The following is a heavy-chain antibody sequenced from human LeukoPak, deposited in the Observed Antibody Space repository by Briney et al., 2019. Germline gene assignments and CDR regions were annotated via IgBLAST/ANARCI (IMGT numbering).Heavy chain of an antibody. Sequence: GGSLRLSCAASGFTFSSYAMTWVRQAPGKGLEWVSAISGSGDSTYNADSVKGLFTISRDNSKNTLYLQMNRLRAEDTAVYYCAKDPYSSGPYNWFDPWGQGTLVTVSS. CDR1: GFTFSSYA. J-gene: IGHJ5*02. D-gene: IGHD6-19*01. CDR2: ISGSGDST. V-gene: IGHV3-23*01. CDR3: AKDPYSSGPYNWFDP.